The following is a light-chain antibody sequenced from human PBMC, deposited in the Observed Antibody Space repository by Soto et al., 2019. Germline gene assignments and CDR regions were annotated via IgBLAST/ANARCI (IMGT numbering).Light chain of an antibody. CDR1: TSDVGAYNY. J-gene: IGLJ1*01. V-gene: IGLV2-14*01. CDR3: ASYSTITPFV. Sequence: QAGVTQPASVSGSPGHSITISCTGTTSDVGAYNYVSWYQLHPGKAPKVIIHEVTNRPSGISNRFFGSKSGNTASLTISGLRAEDEADYICASYSTITPFVFGTGTKLTVL. CDR2: EVT.